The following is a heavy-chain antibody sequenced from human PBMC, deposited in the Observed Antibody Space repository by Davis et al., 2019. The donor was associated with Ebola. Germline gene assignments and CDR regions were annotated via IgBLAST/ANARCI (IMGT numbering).Heavy chain of an antibody. V-gene: IGHV3-23*01. J-gene: IGHJ4*02. Sequence: PGGSLRLSCADSVITFSSYAMTWVRQAPGKGLEWVSAISGSGGTTYYAGSVKGRFTVSRDNAKNSLYLQLNSLRAEDTAMYYCSRLRRAEAENYWGQGTLVTVSS. CDR3: SRLRRAEAENY. CDR1: VITFSSYA. D-gene: IGHD1-14*01. CDR2: ISGSGGTT.